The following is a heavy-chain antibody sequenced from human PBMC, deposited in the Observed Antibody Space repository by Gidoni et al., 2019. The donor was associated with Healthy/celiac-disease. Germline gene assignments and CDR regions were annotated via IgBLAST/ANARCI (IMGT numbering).Heavy chain of an antibody. Sequence: QVQLQESSPGLVKPSQTLSLTCTVSGGTISSGDYYWSWIRQPPGKGLEWNGYIYYSGSTYYNPSLKSRVTISVDTSKNQFSLKLSSVTAADTAVYYCARGVLYGGDDFDIWGQVTMVTVYS. J-gene: IGHJ3*02. CDR1: GGTISSGDYY. CDR3: ARGVLYGGDDFDI. D-gene: IGHD2-8*01. CDR2: IYYSGST. V-gene: IGHV4-30-4*01.